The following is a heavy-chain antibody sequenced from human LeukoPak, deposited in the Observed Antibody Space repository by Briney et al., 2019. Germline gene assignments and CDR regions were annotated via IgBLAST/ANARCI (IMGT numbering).Heavy chain of an antibody. CDR2: IKQDGSEK. D-gene: IGHD2-21*01. J-gene: IGHJ4*02. Sequence: PGGSLRLSCAASGFTFSSYWMSWVRQAPGKGLERVANIKQDGSEKYYVDSVKGRFTISRDNAKNSLYLQMNGLRAEDTAVYYCARDPIDSPVDDYWGQGTLVTVSS. V-gene: IGHV3-7*01. CDR3: ARDPIDSPVDDY. CDR1: GFTFSSYW.